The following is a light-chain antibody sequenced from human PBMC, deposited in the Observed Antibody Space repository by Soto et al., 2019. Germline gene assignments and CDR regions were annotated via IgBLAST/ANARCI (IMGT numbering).Light chain of an antibody. Sequence: EIVLTQSPETLSLSPGESATLSCRASQSVSSTYLAWYQQKPGRAPRLLIYGASTRATGIPDRFIGSGSGTDFTLTISRQEPEDFAVFYCKQYDNSITFGQGTRLEIE. CDR3: KQYDNSIT. J-gene: IGKJ5*01. CDR2: GAS. V-gene: IGKV3-20*01. CDR1: QSVSSTY.